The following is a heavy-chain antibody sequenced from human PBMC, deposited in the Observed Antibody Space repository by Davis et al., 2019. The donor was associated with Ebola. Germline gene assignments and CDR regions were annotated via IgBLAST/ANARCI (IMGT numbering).Heavy chain of an antibody. V-gene: IGHV3-7*01. CDR1: GFTFSSYW. Sequence: GGSLRLSCAASGFTFSSYWMSWVRQAPGKGLEWVANIKQDGSEKYYVDSVKGRFTISRDNAKNSLYLQMNSLRAEDTAVYYCARGPTTGPYYYGMDVWGQGTTVTVSS. D-gene: IGHD4-17*01. CDR2: IKQDGSEK. J-gene: IGHJ6*02. CDR3: ARGPTTGPYYYGMDV.